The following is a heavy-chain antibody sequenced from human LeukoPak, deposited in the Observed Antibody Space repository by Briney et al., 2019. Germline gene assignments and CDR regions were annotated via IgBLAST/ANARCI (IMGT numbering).Heavy chain of an antibody. V-gene: IGHV4-4*02. J-gene: IGHJ4*02. CDR3: AKGDRGGWLGFDS. CDR2: VDHSGRT. D-gene: IGHD3-22*01. Sequence: SETLSLTCAVSGGSISGDNWWSWVRQAPGKGLEWIGEVDHSGRTNYNPSLKSRVTISEDKSKNQFSLIMSSVTAADTAVYYCAKGDRGGWLGFDSWGQGTLVTVSS. CDR1: GGSISGDNW.